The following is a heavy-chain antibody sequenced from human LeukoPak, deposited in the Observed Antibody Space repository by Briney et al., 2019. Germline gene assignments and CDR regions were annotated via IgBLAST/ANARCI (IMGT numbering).Heavy chain of an antibody. CDR3: ARDPYYYDSSGSADY. D-gene: IGHD3-22*01. Sequence: ASVKVSCKASGGTFSSYAICWVRQAPGQGLEWMGGIIPILGTPIYAQKFQGRVSITADESTTTAYMELSSLRSEDTAIYYCARDPYYYDSSGSADYWGQGTLVTVSS. J-gene: IGHJ4*02. V-gene: IGHV1-69*01. CDR1: GGTFSSYA. CDR2: IIPILGTP.